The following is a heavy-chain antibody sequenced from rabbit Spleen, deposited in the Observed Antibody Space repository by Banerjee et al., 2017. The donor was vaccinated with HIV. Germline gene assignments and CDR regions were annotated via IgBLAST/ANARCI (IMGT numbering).Heavy chain of an antibody. CDR2: IAAGSSGFT. Sequence: QSLEESGGDLVKPGASLTLTCTASGVSFSSSSYMCWVRQAPGKGLEWIACIAAGSSGFTYFATWAKGRFTCSKTSSTTVTLQMTRLTAADTATYFCARDTSSSFSSYGMDLWGQGTLVTVS. CDR3: ARDTSSSFSSYGMDL. V-gene: IGHV1S40*01. D-gene: IGHD1-1*01. CDR1: GVSFSSSSY. J-gene: IGHJ6*01.